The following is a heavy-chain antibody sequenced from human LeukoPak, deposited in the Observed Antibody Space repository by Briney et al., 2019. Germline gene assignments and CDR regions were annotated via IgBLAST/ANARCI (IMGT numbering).Heavy chain of an antibody. CDR2: IYYSGST. V-gene: IGHV4-59*01. CDR3: ASLIAVAGYYFDY. D-gene: IGHD6-19*01. Sequence: SETLSLTCTVSGGSISSYYWSWIRQPPGKGLEWIGYIYYSGSTNYNPPLKSRVTISVDTSKNQFSLKLSSVTAADTAVYYCASLIAVAGYYFDYWGQGTLVTVSS. J-gene: IGHJ4*02. CDR1: GGSISSYY.